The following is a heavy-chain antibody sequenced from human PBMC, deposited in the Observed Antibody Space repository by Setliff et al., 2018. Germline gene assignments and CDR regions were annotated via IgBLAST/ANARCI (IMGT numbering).Heavy chain of an antibody. Sequence: GGSLRLSCAASGFTFNNYAMNWVRQAPGKGLEWVSYISSSSSTIYYADSVKGRFTISRDNAKNSLYLQMNSLRAEDTAVYYCAKSGYSYGYVFDYWGQGTLVTVSS. CDR1: GFTFNNYA. J-gene: IGHJ4*02. CDR3: AKSGYSYGYVFDY. D-gene: IGHD5-18*01. V-gene: IGHV3-48*01. CDR2: ISSSSSTI.